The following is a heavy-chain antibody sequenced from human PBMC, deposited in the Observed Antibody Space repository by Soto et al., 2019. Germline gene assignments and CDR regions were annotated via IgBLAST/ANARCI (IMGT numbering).Heavy chain of an antibody. J-gene: IGHJ3*02. V-gene: IGHV4-34*01. Sequence: SETLSLTCAVYGGSLSGSYWSWIRQPPGTGLEWIGEIHHSGSTYYNPSLKSRVTISVDTSKNQFSLKLSSVTAADTAVYYCAAGGNIVVVTATDAFDIWGQGTMVTVSS. CDR2: IHHSGST. CDR1: GGSLSGSY. D-gene: IGHD2-21*02. CDR3: AAGGNIVVVTATDAFDI.